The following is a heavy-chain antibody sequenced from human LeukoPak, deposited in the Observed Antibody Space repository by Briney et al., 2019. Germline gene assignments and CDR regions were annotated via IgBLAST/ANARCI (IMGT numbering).Heavy chain of an antibody. CDR1: GGSMTTHH. D-gene: IGHD5-18*01. CDR2: VFDSGRT. V-gene: IGHV4-59*11. Sequence: SETLSLTCTVSGGSMTTHHWNWIRQTPGKGLEWIGYVFDSGRTKENPSLKSRVTLSADTSKNQLSLRLSSVTAADTAVYYCTTIKRGNIFGYFDFWGQGIMVTVSS. J-gene: IGHJ4*02. CDR3: TTIKRGNIFGYFDF.